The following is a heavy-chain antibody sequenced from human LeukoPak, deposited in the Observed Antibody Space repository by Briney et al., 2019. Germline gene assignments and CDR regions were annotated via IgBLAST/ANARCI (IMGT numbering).Heavy chain of an antibody. CDR1: GGSISSGSYY. CDR2: IYTSGGT. V-gene: IGHV4-61*02. Sequence: SQTLSLTCTVSGGSISSGSYYWRWIRQPAGKGLEWIGRIYTSGGTNYNPSLKSRVTISVDTSKNQVFLKLSSVTAAETAVYYCAGTRGMGCGRYNWFDPWGQGTLVTVSS. D-gene: IGHD6-19*01. CDR3: AGTRGMGCGRYNWFDP. J-gene: IGHJ5*02.